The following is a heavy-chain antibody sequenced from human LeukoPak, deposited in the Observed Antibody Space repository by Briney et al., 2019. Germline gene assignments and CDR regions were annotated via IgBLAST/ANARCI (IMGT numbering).Heavy chain of an antibody. J-gene: IGHJ3*02. Sequence: QAGGSLRLSCAASGFTFSSYAMTWVRQAPGKGLEWVLTTSASGGSTHYADSVKGRFTISRDNSKNTLYLQMNSLRAEDTAVYYCAKKRDSSGYFLWDAFDIWGQGTMVTVSS. CDR3: AKKRDSSGYFLWDAFDI. V-gene: IGHV3-23*01. CDR2: TSASGGST. D-gene: IGHD3-22*01. CDR1: GFTFSSYA.